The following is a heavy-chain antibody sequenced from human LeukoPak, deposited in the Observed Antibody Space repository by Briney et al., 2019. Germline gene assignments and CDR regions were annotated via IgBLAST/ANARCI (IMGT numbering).Heavy chain of an antibody. CDR3: VKEGGSFLTWFDS. Sequence: SGGSLRLSCAASGFTFYNYAMSWVRQAPGKGLEWVSALIDSGDTTYYADSVKGRFTISRDNSKNTLFLQMNSLTAEDMAIYYCVKEGGSFLTWFDSWGQGSLVTVSS. CDR1: GFTFYNYA. D-gene: IGHD2-15*01. J-gene: IGHJ5*01. V-gene: IGHV3-23*01. CDR2: LIDSGDTT.